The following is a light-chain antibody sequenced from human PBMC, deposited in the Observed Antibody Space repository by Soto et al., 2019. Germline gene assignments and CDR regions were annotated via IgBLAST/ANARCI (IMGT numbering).Light chain of an antibody. CDR1: NIGGKS. CDR3: QVWDSSSDHVV. J-gene: IGLJ2*01. V-gene: IGLV3-21*04. Sequence: SYELTQPPSVSVAPGNTARISCGGNNIGGKSVHWFQQKPGQAPVLVIYYDSDRPSGIPERFSGSNSGNTATLTISRVEAGDEADYYCQVWDSSSDHVVFGGGTKLTVL. CDR2: YDS.